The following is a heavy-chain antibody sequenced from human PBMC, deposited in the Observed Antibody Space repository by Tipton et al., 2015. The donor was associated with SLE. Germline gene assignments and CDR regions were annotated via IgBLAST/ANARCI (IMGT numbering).Heavy chain of an antibody. CDR1: GGSIRSGGYY. Sequence: TLSLTCTVSGGSIRSGGYYWSWTRQQPGKGLEWIGYIYYSGSTYHNPSLKSRVTISVDTSKNQFSLNLGSVTAADTAVYYCARGGAFWSGPTSYYYFFYYMDVWGQGTTVTVSS. CDR3: ARGGAFWSGPTSYYYFFYYMDV. D-gene: IGHD3-3*01. J-gene: IGHJ6*02. V-gene: IGHV4-31*03. CDR2: IYYSGST.